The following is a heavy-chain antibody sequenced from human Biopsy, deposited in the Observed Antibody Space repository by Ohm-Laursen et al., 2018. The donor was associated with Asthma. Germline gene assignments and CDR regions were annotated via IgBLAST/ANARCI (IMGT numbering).Heavy chain of an antibody. CDR3: ARQSGQDYGDSSGFDI. CDR1: GFVFSQCG. D-gene: IGHD3-22*01. J-gene: IGHJ3*02. CDR2: VSSDGHNK. Sequence: RSLRPSCAASGFVFSQCGMHWVRQGPGKGLEWVALVSSDGHNKYYEDSVKGRFTISRDNSRNRLYLQINRLTVEDSAVYFCARQSGQDYGDSSGFDIWGQGTKVAVSS. V-gene: IGHV3-30*03.